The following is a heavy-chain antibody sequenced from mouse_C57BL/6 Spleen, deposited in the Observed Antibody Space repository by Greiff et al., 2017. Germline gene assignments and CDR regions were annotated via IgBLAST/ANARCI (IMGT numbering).Heavy chain of an antibody. J-gene: IGHJ4*01. V-gene: IGHV1-64*01. D-gene: IGHD1-1*01. CDR1: GYTFTSYW. Sequence: QVQLKQSGAELVKPGASVKLSCKASGYTFTSYWMHWVKQRPGQGLEWIGMIHPNSGSTNYNEKFKSKATLTVDKSSSTAYMQLSSLTSEDSAVYYCARSTHYYGSSYYAMDYWGQGTSVTVAS. CDR2: IHPNSGST. CDR3: ARSTHYYGSSYYAMDY.